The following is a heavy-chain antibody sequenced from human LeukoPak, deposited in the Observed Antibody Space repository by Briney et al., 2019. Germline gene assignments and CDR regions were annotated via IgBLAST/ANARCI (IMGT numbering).Heavy chain of an antibody. CDR1: GYTFTSYY. CDR2: INPSGGST. D-gene: IGHD2-21*01. Sequence: ASVKVSCKASGYTFTSYYMHWLRQAPGQGLEWMGIINPSGGSTSYAQKFQGRVTMTRDTSTSTVYMELSSLRSEDTAVYYCARVDCGGDCYSSVGFDYWGQGTLVTVSS. V-gene: IGHV1-46*03. CDR3: ARVDCGGDCYSSVGFDY. J-gene: IGHJ4*02.